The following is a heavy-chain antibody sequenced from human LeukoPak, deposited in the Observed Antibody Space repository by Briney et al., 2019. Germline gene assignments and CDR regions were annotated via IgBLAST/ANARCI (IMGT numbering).Heavy chain of an antibody. CDR3: ARDESATYYDFWSGYEFDY. Sequence: GASVKVSCKASGYTFTSYDINWVRQATGQGLEWMGWMNPNSGNTGSVQKFQGRVTMTWNTSITTAYMELSSLRSEDTAVYYCARDESATYYDFWSGYEFDYWGQGTLVTVSS. CDR1: GYTFTSYD. V-gene: IGHV1-8*01. D-gene: IGHD3-3*01. J-gene: IGHJ4*02. CDR2: MNPNSGNT.